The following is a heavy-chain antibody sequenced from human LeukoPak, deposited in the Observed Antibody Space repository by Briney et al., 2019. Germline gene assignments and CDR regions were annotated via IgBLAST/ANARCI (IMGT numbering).Heavy chain of an antibody. D-gene: IGHD3-10*01. Sequence: GGSLRLSCAASGFTFSSYWMSWVRQAPGKGLEWVANIKQDGSEKYYVDSVKGRFTISRDNAKNSLYLQMNSLRAEDTAVYYCAREKTYYYGSGSKYYFDYWGQGTLVTVSS. V-gene: IGHV3-7*01. CDR1: GFTFSSYW. J-gene: IGHJ4*02. CDR3: AREKTYYYGSGSKYYFDY. CDR2: IKQDGSEK.